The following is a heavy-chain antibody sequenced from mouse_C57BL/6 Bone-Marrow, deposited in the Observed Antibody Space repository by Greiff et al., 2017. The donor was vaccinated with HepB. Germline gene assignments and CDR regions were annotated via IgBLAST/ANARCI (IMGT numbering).Heavy chain of an antibody. CDR1: GFTFSSYG. J-gene: IGHJ2*01. V-gene: IGHV5-6*01. Sequence: EVQRVESGGDLVKPGGSLKLSCAASGFTFSSYGMSWVRQTPDKRLEWVATISSGGSYTYYPDSVKGRFTISRDNAKNTLYLQMSSLKSEDTAMYYWARQWRGLPRSYFDYWGQGTTLTVSS. D-gene: IGHD1-1*01. CDR2: ISSGGSYT. CDR3: ARQWRGLPRSYFDY.